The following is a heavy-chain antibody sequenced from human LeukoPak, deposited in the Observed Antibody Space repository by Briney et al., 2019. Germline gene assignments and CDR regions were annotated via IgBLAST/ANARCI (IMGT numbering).Heavy chain of an antibody. V-gene: IGHV3-30-3*01. CDR3: AKATIDDYYGSGTVGY. Sequence: QTGGSLRLSCAASGFTFSSYAMHWVRQAPGKGLEWVAVISYDGSNKYYADSVKGRFTISRDNSKNTLYLQMNSLRAEDTAVYYCAKATIDDYYGSGTVGYWGQGTLVTVSS. CDR2: ISYDGSNK. J-gene: IGHJ4*02. CDR1: GFTFSSYA. D-gene: IGHD3-10*01.